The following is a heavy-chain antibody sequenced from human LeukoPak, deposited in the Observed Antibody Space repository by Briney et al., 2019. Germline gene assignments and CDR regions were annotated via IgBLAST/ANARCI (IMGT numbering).Heavy chain of an antibody. CDR2: INPNSGGT. CDR3: ARNALLGIQLWLRQREAGNYFDY. V-gene: IGHV1-2*02. J-gene: IGHJ4*02. D-gene: IGHD5-18*01. Sequence: RASVKVSCKASGYTFTGYYMHWVRQAPGQGLEWMGWINPNSGGTNYAQKFQGRVTMTRDMSTSTVYMELSSLRSEDTAVYYCARNALLGIQLWLRQREAGNYFDYWGQGTLVTVSS. CDR1: GYTFTGYY.